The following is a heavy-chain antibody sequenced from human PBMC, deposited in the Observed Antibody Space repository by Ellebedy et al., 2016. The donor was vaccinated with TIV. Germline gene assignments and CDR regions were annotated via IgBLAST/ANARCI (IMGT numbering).Heavy chain of an antibody. CDR2: ISRSSDYI. V-gene: IGHV3-21*01. Sequence: GESLKISXAASGFTFSIYSMNWVRQAPGKGLEWVSAISRSSDYIYYAGSVKGRFTISRDNAKNSLYLQMNSLRAEDTAVYYCARGALVGATMPFDFWGQGTLVTVSS. D-gene: IGHD1-26*01. J-gene: IGHJ4*02. CDR1: GFTFSIYS. CDR3: ARGALVGATMPFDF.